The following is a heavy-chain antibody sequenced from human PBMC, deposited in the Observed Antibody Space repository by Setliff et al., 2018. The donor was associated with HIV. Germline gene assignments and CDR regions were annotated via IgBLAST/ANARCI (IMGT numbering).Heavy chain of an antibody. CDR1: GGSVSSGSYY. Sequence: ETLSLTCTVSGGSVSSGSYYWSWIRQPPGKGLEWIGYIYYSGSTKHNPSLKSRVTISLDTSKNQYSLKLTSVTAADTAVYYCARYSPRGYTLTGPYWGQGTLVTVSS. V-gene: IGHV4-61*01. J-gene: IGHJ4*02. CDR3: ARYSPRGYTLTGPY. CDR2: IYYSGST. D-gene: IGHD6-25*01.